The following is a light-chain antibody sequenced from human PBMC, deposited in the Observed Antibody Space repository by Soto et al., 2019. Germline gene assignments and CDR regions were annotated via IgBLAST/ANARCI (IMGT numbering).Light chain of an antibody. J-gene: IGKJ4*01. CDR1: QSVSSSY. CDR2: AAS. Sequence: EIVLTQSPGTLSLSPGEGATLSCRASQSVSSSYLAWYQQKPGQAPRLLLYAASSRATGIPDRFSGSGSGTYFTLTISRLEPEEFALYYCHQSGSSPAFGGGTKVEIK. V-gene: IGKV3-20*01. CDR3: HQSGSSPA.